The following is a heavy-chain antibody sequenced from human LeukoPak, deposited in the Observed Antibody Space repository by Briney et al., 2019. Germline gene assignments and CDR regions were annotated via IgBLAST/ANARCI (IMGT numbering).Heavy chain of an antibody. Sequence: PSETLSLTCTVSGDSISSYYWSWIRQPPGKGLEWIGYIYYSGSTNYNPSLKSRVTISVDTSKNQFSLKLSSVTAADTAVYYCARGRNVWFGELSRGGLVDYWGQGTLVTVSS. CDR1: GDSISSYY. D-gene: IGHD3-10*01. CDR2: IYYSGST. V-gene: IGHV4-59*01. J-gene: IGHJ4*02. CDR3: ARGRNVWFGELSRGGLVDY.